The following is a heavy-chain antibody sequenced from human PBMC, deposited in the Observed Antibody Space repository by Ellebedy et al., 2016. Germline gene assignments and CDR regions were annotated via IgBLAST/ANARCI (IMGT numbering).Heavy chain of an antibody. V-gene: IGHV4-39*01. D-gene: IGHD3-3*01. Sequence: SETLSLXCTVSGGSISSSSYYWGWIRQPPGKGLEWIGSIYYSGSTYYNPSLKSRVTISVDTSKNQFSLKLSSVTAADTAVYYCATVITIFDYYMDVWGKGTTVTVSS. J-gene: IGHJ6*03. CDR2: IYYSGST. CDR1: GGSISSSSYY. CDR3: ATVITIFDYYMDV.